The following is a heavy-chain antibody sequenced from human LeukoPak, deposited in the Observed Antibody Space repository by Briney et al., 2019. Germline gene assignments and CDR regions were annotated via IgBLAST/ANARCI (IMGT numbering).Heavy chain of an antibody. V-gene: IGHV3-23*01. J-gene: IGHJ4*02. CDR3: AKPAYGSGSYYNVETDY. CDR2: ISGSGGST. CDR1: GFTFSSYA. Sequence: GGSLRLSCAASGFTFSSYAMSWVRQAPGKGLEWVSAISGSGGSTYYADSVKGRFTISRDNSKNTLYLQMNSLRAEDTAVYYCAKPAYGSGSYYNVETDYWGQGTLVAVSS. D-gene: IGHD3-10*01.